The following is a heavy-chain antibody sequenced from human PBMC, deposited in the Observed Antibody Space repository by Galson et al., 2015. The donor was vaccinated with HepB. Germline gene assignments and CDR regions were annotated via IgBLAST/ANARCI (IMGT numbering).Heavy chain of an antibody. CDR3: ARGGRFLEWLLPYFDY. Sequence: SLRLSCAASGFTLSSYSMNWVRQAPGKGLEWVSSISSSSSYIYYADSVKGRFTISRDNAKNSLYLQMNSLRAEDTAVYYCARGGRFLEWLLPYFDYWGQGTLVTVSS. D-gene: IGHD3-3*01. J-gene: IGHJ4*02. CDR1: GFTLSSYS. V-gene: IGHV3-21*01. CDR2: ISSSSSYI.